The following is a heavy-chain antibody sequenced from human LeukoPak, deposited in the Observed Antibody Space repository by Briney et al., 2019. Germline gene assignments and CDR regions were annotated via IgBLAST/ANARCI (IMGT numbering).Heavy chain of an antibody. V-gene: IGHV4-30-4*01. CDR1: GGSISSGDYY. CDR2: IYYSGST. CDR3: ARFRVGDYVWGSYRYEVGAFDI. J-gene: IGHJ3*02. Sequence: PSETLSLTCTVSGGSISSGDYYWSWIRQPPGKGLEWIGYIYYSGSTYYNPSLKSRVTIPVDTSKNQFSLKLSSVTAADTAVYYCARFRVGDYVWGSYRYEVGAFDIWGQGTMVTVSS. D-gene: IGHD3-16*02.